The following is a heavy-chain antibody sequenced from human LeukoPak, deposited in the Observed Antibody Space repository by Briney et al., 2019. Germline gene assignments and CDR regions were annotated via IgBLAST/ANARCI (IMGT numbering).Heavy chain of an antibody. D-gene: IGHD2-15*01. J-gene: IGHJ4*02. Sequence: SETPSLTCTVSGASIDSGRYYWGWIRQPPGKGLEWIGSIHYSGTTYYNPSLKSRVTISIDTSNNQFSLKLSSVTAADTAVYYCARGIGGSPPDYWGQGTLVTVSS. CDR3: ARGIGGSPPDY. V-gene: IGHV4-39*07. CDR2: IHYSGTT. CDR1: GASIDSGRYY.